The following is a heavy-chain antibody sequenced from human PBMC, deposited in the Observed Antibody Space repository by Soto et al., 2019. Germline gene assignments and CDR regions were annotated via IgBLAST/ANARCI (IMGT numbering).Heavy chain of an antibody. Sequence: SVKVSCKASGGTFSSYTISWVRQAPGQGLEWMGRIIPILGIANYAQKFQGRVTITADKSTSTAYMELSSLRSEDTAVYYCARSYCSGGSCRDAFDIWGQGTMVTVSS. CDR1: GGTFSSYT. CDR2: IIPILGIA. J-gene: IGHJ3*02. D-gene: IGHD2-15*01. CDR3: ARSYCSGGSCRDAFDI. V-gene: IGHV1-69*02.